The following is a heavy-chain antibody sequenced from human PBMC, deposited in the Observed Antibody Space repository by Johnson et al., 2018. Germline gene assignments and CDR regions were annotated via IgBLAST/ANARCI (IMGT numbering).Heavy chain of an antibody. CDR2: IWYDGSRS. J-gene: IGHJ3*01. D-gene: IGHD2-21*01. Sequence: QVQLVESGGGVVQPGGSLRLSCAASGFTFSRHGMHWIRQAPGKGLEWVAVIWYDGSRSYYIESVKGRFTISRDNSRNTLHLKMNSLRAEDTVMYYCALFTGGDGLGVFESGGQGTMVTV. V-gene: IGHV3-33*03. CDR1: GFTFSRHG. CDR3: ALFTGGDGLGVFES.